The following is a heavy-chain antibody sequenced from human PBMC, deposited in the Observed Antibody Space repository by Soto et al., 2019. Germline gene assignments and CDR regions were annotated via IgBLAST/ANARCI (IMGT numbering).Heavy chain of an antibody. CDR1: GGSISSSSYY. CDR2: IYYSGST. D-gene: IGHD6-6*01. Sequence: SETLSLTCTFSGGSISSSSYYWGWIRQPPGKGLEWIGSIYYSGSTYYNPSLKSRVTISVDTSKNQFSLKLSSVTAADTAVYYCAREITSIAARTDWFDPWGQGTLVTVSS. J-gene: IGHJ5*02. V-gene: IGHV4-39*07. CDR3: AREITSIAARTDWFDP.